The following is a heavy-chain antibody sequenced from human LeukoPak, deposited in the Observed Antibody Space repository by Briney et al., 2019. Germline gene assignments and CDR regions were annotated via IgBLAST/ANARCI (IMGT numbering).Heavy chain of an antibody. CDR1: GFTFSSYA. Sequence: GGSLRLSCAASGFTFSSYAMSWFRQAPGKGLEWLAVISYDGSNKYYADSVKGRFTISRDNSKNTLYLQMNSLRAEDTAVYYCARDGKVVVVTAILGYWGQGTLVTVSS. CDR2: ISYDGSNK. J-gene: IGHJ4*02. CDR3: ARDGKVVVVTAILGY. D-gene: IGHD2-21*02. V-gene: IGHV3-30-3*01.